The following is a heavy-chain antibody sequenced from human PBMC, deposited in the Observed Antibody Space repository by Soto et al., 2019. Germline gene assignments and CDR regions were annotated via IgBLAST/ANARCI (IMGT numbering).Heavy chain of an antibody. V-gene: IGHV1-18*01. CDR1: GYTFTSYG. J-gene: IGHJ6*02. CDR3: ARDIASAEDYYYGMDV. D-gene: IGHD6-13*01. CDR2: ISAYNGNT. Sequence: GASVKVSCKASGYTFTSYGISWGRQAPGQRLEWMGWISAYNGNTNYAQKLQGRVTMTTDTSTSTAYKELRSLRSDDTAVYYCARDIASAEDYYYGMDVWGQGTTVTVSS.